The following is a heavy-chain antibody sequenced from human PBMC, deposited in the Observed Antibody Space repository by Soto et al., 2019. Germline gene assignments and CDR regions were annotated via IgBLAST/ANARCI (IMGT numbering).Heavy chain of an antibody. J-gene: IGHJ2*01. Sequence: QVQLVQSGAEVKEPGASVKLSCQASGYTFMNYAISWVRQAPGQGLEWMGWISPSTGNTDQAQNFQGRVTLTLDTSTSAADMVLRTLGSDDSAVYYCAVCYCSVGSCYTCWHFDLWGRGTLVTVSS. V-gene: IGHV1-18*01. CDR1: GYTFMNYA. D-gene: IGHD2-15*01. CDR3: AVCYCSVGSCYTCWHFDL. CDR2: ISPSTGNT.